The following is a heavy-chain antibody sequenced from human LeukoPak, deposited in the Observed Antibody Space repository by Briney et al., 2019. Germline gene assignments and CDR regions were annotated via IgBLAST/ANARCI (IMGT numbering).Heavy chain of an antibody. J-gene: IGHJ4*02. Sequence: PGGSLRLSCAASGFTLSSYGMHWVRQAPGKGLEGVAGIWYDGSSKYYADSAKGRFTISRDNAKDTLYLQMNSLRAEDTAVYYCAKDAGRDGYNWVGYWGQGTLVTVSS. CDR3: AKDAGRDGYNWVGY. CDR1: GFTLSSYG. V-gene: IGHV3-33*06. D-gene: IGHD5-24*01. CDR2: IWYDGSSK.